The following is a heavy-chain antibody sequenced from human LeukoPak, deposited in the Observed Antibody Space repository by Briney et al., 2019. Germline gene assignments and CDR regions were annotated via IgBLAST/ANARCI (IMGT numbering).Heavy chain of an antibody. CDR3: ARGGSGSYLSHLDY. CDR1: GFTFRDYY. Sequence: GGSLRLSCAASGFTFRDYYMSWIRQAPGKGLQWVSYITGSANIIYYTDSVKGRFTISRDNAKNSLYLQMNSLRAEDTAVYYCARGGSGSYLSHLDYWGQGTLVTVSS. CDR2: ITGSANII. V-gene: IGHV3-11*04. J-gene: IGHJ4*02. D-gene: IGHD1-26*01.